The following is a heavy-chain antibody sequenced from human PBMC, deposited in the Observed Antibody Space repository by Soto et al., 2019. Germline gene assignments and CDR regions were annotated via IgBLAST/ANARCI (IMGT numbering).Heavy chain of an antibody. Sequence: QLQLQESGSGLVKPSQTLSLTCAVSGGSISSGGYSWSWIRQPPGKGLEWIGYIYHSGSTYYNPSPKSRVTRSVARSKNQFSLKLSSVTAADTAVYYCAAGGGLPRYYWGQGTLVTVSS. CDR1: GGSISSGGYS. CDR2: IYHSGST. J-gene: IGHJ4*02. V-gene: IGHV4-30-2*01. D-gene: IGHD5-12*01. CDR3: AAGGGLPRYY.